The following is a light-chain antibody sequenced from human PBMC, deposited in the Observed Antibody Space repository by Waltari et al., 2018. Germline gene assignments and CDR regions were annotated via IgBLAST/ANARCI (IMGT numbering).Light chain of an antibody. CDR2: EVT. CDR3: TSYAASNTLI. Sequence: QSALTQPPSASGSPGQSVTISCTGTSSDVGGDEYVSWYQQPPGKTPNLMILEVTKRPEGVPDRFSGSKSGNTASLTVAGLQPEDEADYYCTSYAASNTLIFGGGTRLTVL. J-gene: IGLJ2*01. V-gene: IGLV2-8*01. CDR1: SSDVGGDEY.